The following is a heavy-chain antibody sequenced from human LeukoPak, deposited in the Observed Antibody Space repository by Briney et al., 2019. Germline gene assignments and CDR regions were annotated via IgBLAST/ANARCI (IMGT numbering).Heavy chain of an antibody. CDR1: GFTFSSYA. CDR2: ISSSSSYI. J-gene: IGHJ4*02. Sequence: GGSLRLSCAASGFTFSSYAMSCVRQAPGKGLEWVSSISSSSSYIYYADSVKGRLTISRDNAKNSLHLQMNSLRAEDTAVYYCARWGIVGANGWDYWGQGTLVTVSS. V-gene: IGHV3-21*01. CDR3: ARWGIVGANGWDY. D-gene: IGHD1-26*01.